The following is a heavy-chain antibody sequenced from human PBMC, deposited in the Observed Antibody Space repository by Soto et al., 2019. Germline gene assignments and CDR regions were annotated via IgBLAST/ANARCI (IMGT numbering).Heavy chain of an antibody. J-gene: IGHJ6*02. CDR1: GGTFSSYA. D-gene: IGHD4-4*01. CDR3: ARGFVQFHTVTPLDYYGMDV. CDR2: IIPIFGTA. V-gene: IGHV1-69*13. Sequence: ASVKVSCKASGGTFSSYAISWVRQAPGQGLEWMGGIIPIFGTANYAQKFQGRVTITADESTSTAYMELSSLRSEDTAVYYCARGFVQFHTVTPLDYYGMDVWGQGTTVTVSS.